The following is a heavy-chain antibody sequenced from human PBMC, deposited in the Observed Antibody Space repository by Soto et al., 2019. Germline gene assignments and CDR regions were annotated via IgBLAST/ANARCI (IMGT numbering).Heavy chain of an antibody. V-gene: IGHV4-30-4*01. CDR1: GGSISSGDYY. J-gene: IGHJ4*02. CDR3: ASTRMIVALFDY. CDR2: IYYSGST. D-gene: IGHD3-22*01. Sequence: PSETLSLTCTVSGGSISSGDYYWSWIRQPPGKGLEWIGYIYYSGSTYYNPSLKSRVTISVDTSKNQFSLKLSSVTAADTAVYYCASTRMIVALFDYWGQGTLVTVSS.